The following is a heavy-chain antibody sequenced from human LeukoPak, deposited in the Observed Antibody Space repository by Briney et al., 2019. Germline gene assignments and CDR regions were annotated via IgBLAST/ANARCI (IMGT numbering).Heavy chain of an antibody. V-gene: IGHV4-4*07. D-gene: IGHD5-12*01. CDR1: GGSISSYY. J-gene: IGHJ4*02. CDR2: IITRGST. Sequence: PSETLSLTCTASGGSISSYYWSWIRQPAGKGLEWLGRIITRGSTNYIPSLKSRITLSVDTSKNQFSLMLTSVTAADTAVYYCARGPSFSGYDPPGDYWGQGTPVTVSS. CDR3: ARGPSFSGYDPPGDY.